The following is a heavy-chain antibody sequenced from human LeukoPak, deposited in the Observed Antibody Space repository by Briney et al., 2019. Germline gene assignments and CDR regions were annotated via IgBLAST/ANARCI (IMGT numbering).Heavy chain of an antibody. CDR1: GGPISSSSYY. D-gene: IGHD3-3*01. Sequence: SETLSLTCTVSGGPISSSSYYWGWIRQPPGKGLEWIGSIYYSGSTYYNPSLKSRVTISVDTSKNQFSLKLSSVTAADTAVYYCARLGIRGYDFWSGYGFYFDYWGQGTLVTVSS. V-gene: IGHV4-39*01. CDR3: ARLGIRGYDFWSGYGFYFDY. CDR2: IYYSGST. J-gene: IGHJ4*02.